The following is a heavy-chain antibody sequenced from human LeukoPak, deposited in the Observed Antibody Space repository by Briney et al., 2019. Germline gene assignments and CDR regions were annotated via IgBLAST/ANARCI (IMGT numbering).Heavy chain of an antibody. CDR1: GFTFSSYA. Sequence: PGGSLRPSCAASGFTFSSYAMSWARQAPGKGLEWVSTITYSGGNTYYADSVKGRFTISRDNSKNTLYLQMNSLRAEDTAVYYCAKDPSDLGGSGRYNYFDCWGQGTLVTVSS. V-gene: IGHV3-23*01. CDR2: ITYSGGNT. D-gene: IGHD3-10*01. J-gene: IGHJ4*02. CDR3: AKDPSDLGGSGRYNYFDC.